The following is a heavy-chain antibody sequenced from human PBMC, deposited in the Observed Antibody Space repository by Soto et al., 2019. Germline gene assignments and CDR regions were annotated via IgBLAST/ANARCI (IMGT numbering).Heavy chain of an antibody. CDR1: GLTFSSYA. CDR2: ISGSGGST. CDR3: ANGYCSGGSCYSYYYHGMDV. Sequence: GGSLRLSCAASGLTFSSYAMNWVRQAPGKGLEWVSVISGSGGSTYYVDSVKGRFTISRDNSKNTRYLQMNSLRAEDTAVYYCANGYCSGGSCYSYYYHGMDVWGQGTTVTVSS. J-gene: IGHJ6*02. D-gene: IGHD2-15*01. V-gene: IGHV3-23*01.